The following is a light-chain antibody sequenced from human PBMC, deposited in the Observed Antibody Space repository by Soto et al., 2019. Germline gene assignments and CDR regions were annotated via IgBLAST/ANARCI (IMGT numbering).Light chain of an antibody. CDR1: SSNIGAGYD. J-gene: IGLJ1*01. CDR3: QSYDSSLSGADV. V-gene: IGLV1-40*01. CDR2: HNT. Sequence: QSVLTQPPSVFGAPGQRVTISCTGSSSNIGAGYDVNWYQQLPGTAPKLLVFHNTNRPSGVPDRFSGSKSGTSASLAITGLQAEDEADYYCQSYDSSLSGADVFGPGTKVTVL.